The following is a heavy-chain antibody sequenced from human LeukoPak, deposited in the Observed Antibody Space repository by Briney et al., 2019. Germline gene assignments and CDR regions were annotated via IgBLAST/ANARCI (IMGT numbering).Heavy chain of an antibody. V-gene: IGHV3-23*01. CDR1: GFTFSSYA. Sequence: GGSLRLSCAASGFTFSSYAMSWVRQAPGKGLEWVSAISGSGGSTYYADSVKGRFTISRDNSKNTLYLQMNSLRAEDTAVYYCAKDEEFGYSSSGLDYWGQGTLVTVSS. J-gene: IGHJ4*02. D-gene: IGHD6-13*01. CDR2: ISGSGGST. CDR3: AKDEEFGYSSSGLDY.